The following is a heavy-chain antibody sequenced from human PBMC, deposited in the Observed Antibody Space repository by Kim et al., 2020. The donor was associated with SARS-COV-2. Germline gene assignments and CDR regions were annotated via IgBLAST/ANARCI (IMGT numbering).Heavy chain of an antibody. D-gene: IGHD3-22*01. V-gene: IGHV3-30*02. CDR3: AKDSGRITMIVVVITGIDY. J-gene: IGHJ4*02. Sequence: GRFTIPRDKSKNSLYLQMNSLRAEDTAVYYCAKDSGRITMIVVVITGIDYWGQGTLVTVSS.